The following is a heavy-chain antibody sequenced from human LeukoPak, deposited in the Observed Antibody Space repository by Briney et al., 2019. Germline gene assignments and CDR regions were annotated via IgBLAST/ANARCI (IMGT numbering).Heavy chain of an antibody. CDR2: INHSGST. Sequence: SETLSLTCAVYGGSFSGYYWSWIRQPPGKGLEWIGEINHSGSTNYNPSLESRVTISVDTSKNQFSLKLSSVTAADTAVYYCARRGYSSDWYRFYYFDYWGQGTLVTVSS. V-gene: IGHV4-34*01. CDR3: ARRGYSSDWYRFYYFDY. CDR1: GGSFSGYY. D-gene: IGHD6-19*01. J-gene: IGHJ4*02.